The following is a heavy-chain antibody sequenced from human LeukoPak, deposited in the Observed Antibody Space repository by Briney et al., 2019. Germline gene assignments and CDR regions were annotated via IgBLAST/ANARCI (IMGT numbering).Heavy chain of an antibody. Sequence: PGGSLRLSCAASGFTFSSYSMNWVRQAPGKGLEWVSSISSSSSYIYYADSVKGRFTISRDNAKNSLYLQMNSLRAEDTAVYYCARDIDGSGDTMIVVVITPTFDYWGQGTLVTVSS. J-gene: IGHJ4*02. V-gene: IGHV3-21*01. CDR3: ARDIDGSGDTMIVVVITPTFDY. CDR1: GFTFSSYS. D-gene: IGHD3-22*01. CDR2: ISSSSSYI.